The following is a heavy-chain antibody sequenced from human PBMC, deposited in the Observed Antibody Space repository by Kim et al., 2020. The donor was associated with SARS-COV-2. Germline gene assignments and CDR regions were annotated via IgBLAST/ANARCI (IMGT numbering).Heavy chain of an antibody. CDR3: ARFKTVGATVDY. V-gene: IGHV4-39*01. Sequence: YYNPSLKSRVTISVDTSKNQFSLKLSSVTAADTAVYYCARFKTVGATVDYWGQGTLVTVSS. J-gene: IGHJ4*02. D-gene: IGHD1-26*01.